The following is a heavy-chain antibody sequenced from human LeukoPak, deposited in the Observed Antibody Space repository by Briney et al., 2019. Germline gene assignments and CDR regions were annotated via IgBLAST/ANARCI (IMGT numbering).Heavy chain of an antibody. J-gene: IGHJ4*02. CDR3: AKDGGLWVSAHWGDS. Sequence: GGSLRLSCAASGFTFNNYVMNWVRQAPGKGLEWVSAITDSSTSTYYADSVKGRFTISRHNSKNTLYLQMNSLRAEDTAVYYCAKDGGLWVSAHWGDSWGRGTLVTVSS. CDR1: GFTFNNYV. V-gene: IGHV3-23*01. D-gene: IGHD7-27*01. CDR2: ITDSSTST.